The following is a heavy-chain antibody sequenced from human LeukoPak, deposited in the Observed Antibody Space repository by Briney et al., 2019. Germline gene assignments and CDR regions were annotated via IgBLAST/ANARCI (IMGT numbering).Heavy chain of an antibody. Sequence: GGSLRLSCSASGFTFDDYGMSWVRQAPGKGLEWVSGINWNGGSTGYADSVKGRFTISRDNAKNSLYLQMNSLRAEDTALYYCARATDDTFFDYWGQGTLVTVSS. CDR2: INWNGGST. D-gene: IGHD1-1*01. CDR3: ARATDDTFFDY. J-gene: IGHJ4*02. CDR1: GFTFDDYG. V-gene: IGHV3-20*04.